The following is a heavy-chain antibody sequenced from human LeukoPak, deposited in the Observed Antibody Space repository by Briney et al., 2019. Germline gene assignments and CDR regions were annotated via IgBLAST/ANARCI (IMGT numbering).Heavy chain of an antibody. Sequence: PSETLSLTCNVSGDSISSRNYYWGWIRQPPGKGLEWIGTTYYSGTTYYNASLKSQVSISIDTSKNQFSLRLTSVTAADTAVYYCARQTGSGLFILPGGQGTLVTVSS. CDR2: TYYSGTT. V-gene: IGHV4-39*01. J-gene: IGHJ4*02. D-gene: IGHD3/OR15-3a*01. CDR3: ARQTGSGLFILP. CDR1: GDSISSRNYY.